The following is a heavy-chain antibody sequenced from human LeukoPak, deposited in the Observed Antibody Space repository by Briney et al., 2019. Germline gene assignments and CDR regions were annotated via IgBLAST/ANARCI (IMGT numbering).Heavy chain of an antibody. Sequence: GGSLRLSCAASGFTFSSYGMHWVRQAPGKGLEWVAVIWYDGSNKYYADSVKGRFTISSDNSKNTLYLQMNSLRAEDTAVYYCARGPYGDYVGGTDYWGQGTLVTVSS. J-gene: IGHJ4*02. V-gene: IGHV3-33*01. CDR3: ARGPYGDYVGGTDY. CDR1: GFTFSSYG. CDR2: IWYDGSNK. D-gene: IGHD4-17*01.